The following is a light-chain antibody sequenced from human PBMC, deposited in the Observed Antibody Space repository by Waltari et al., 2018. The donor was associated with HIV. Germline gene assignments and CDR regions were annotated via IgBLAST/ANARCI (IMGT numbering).Light chain of an antibody. V-gene: IGLV2-14*03. J-gene: IGLJ3*02. CDR2: DVN. CDR3: RSYSRTNTWV. Sequence: QSALTQPASVSGSPGQSITISCTGTSWDIGTYNYVSWYQQHPGKAPTLIIFDVNNRPSGSSERFSGSKSANMASLTISGLQAADEADYYCRSYSRTNTWVFGGGTRLTVL. CDR1: SWDIGTYNY.